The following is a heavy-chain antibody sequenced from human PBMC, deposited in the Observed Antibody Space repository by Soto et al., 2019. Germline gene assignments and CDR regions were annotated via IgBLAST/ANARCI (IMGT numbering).Heavy chain of an antibody. CDR2: ISGSGIST. V-gene: IGHV3-23*01. CDR3: ARDSADCASSSCYGFFGY. J-gene: IGHJ4*02. Sequence: PGGSLRLSCAASGFTFSNYAMTWVRQAPGKGLEWVSAISGSGISTFYADSVKGRFTISRDNSKNTLYLQMNSLRAADTAVYYCARDSADCASSSCYGFFGYSGQGTLVTVSS. CDR1: GFTFSNYA. D-gene: IGHD2-2*01.